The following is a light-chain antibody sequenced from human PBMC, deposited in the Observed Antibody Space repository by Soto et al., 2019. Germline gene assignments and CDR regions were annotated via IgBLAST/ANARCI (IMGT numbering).Light chain of an antibody. CDR2: AAS. Sequence: DLQMTQSPSSLSASVGDRVTITCRASQSIASHLNWYHQKPGKAPELLIYAASSLHSGVPSRFSGSGSGTDFTLTISSLQPEDFATYYCQQSYSTPRTFGQGTKVENK. V-gene: IGKV1-39*01. CDR3: QQSYSTPRT. CDR1: QSIASH. J-gene: IGKJ1*01.